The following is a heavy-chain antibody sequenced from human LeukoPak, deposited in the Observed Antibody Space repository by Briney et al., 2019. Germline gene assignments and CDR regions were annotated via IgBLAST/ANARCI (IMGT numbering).Heavy chain of an antibody. CDR1: GGSFSSYY. CDR3: ARGKPGGYCSSTSCPPYFDY. V-gene: IGHV4-34*01. D-gene: IGHD2-2*01. CDR2: INHSGST. J-gene: IGHJ4*02. Sequence: PSETLSLTCAVYGGSFSSYYWSWIRQPPGKGLEWIGEINHSGSTNYNPSLKSRVTISVDTSKDQFSLKLSSVTAADTAVYYCARGKPGGYCSSTSCPPYFDYWGQGTLVTVSS.